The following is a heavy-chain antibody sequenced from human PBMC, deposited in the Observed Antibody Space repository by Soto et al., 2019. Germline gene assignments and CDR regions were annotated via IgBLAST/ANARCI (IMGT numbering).Heavy chain of an antibody. Sequence: PSQTLSLTCAISGDSVSSNSAAWNWIRQPPSRGLEWLGRTYYRSKWYNDYAVSVKSRITINPDTSKNQFSLQLNSVTPEDTAVYYCARWDIVVVYGWFDPWGQGTLVTVSS. CDR3: ARWDIVVVYGWFDP. J-gene: IGHJ5*02. D-gene: IGHD2-2*01. V-gene: IGHV6-1*01. CDR2: TYYRSKWYN. CDR1: GDSVSSNSAA.